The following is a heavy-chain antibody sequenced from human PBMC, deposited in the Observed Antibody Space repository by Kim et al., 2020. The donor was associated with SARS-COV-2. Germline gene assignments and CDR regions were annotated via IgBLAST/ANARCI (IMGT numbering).Heavy chain of an antibody. J-gene: IGHJ4*02. CDR2: IIPIFGTA. V-gene: IGHV1-69*13. D-gene: IGHD3-16*01. Sequence: SVKVSCKASGGTFSSYAISWVRQAPGQGLEWMGGIIPIFGTANYAQKFQGRVTITADESTSTAYMELSSQRSEDTAVYYCAQSIGVGFYTHFDYWGQGTLVTVSS. CDR1: GGTFSSYA. CDR3: AQSIGVGFYTHFDY.